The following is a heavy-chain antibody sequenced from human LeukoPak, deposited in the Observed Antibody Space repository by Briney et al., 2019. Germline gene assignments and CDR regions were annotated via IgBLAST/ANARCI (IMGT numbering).Heavy chain of an antibody. Sequence: ASVKVSCKASGYTFTTYAMHWVRQTPGQRPEWMGWISGGNGNTRYSQKFQGRVTFTRDTSASTAYMELSSLRSEDTAVYYCARQMPLGEFDYWGQGTLVTVSS. J-gene: IGHJ4*02. CDR2: ISGGNGNT. CDR3: ARQMPLGEFDY. D-gene: IGHD2-2*01. CDR1: GYTFTTYA. V-gene: IGHV1-3*01.